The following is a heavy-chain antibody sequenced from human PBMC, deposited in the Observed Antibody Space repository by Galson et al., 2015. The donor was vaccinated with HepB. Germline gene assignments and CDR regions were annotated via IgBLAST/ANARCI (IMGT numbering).Heavy chain of an antibody. D-gene: IGHD3-10*01. CDR1: GYSFTSYW. CDR3: AILPHHYYGSGSYYNSVDY. J-gene: IGHJ4*02. CDR2: IDPSDSYT. Sequence: QSGAEVKKPGESLRISCKGSGYSFTSYWISWVRQMPGKGLEWMGRIDPSDSYTNYSPSFQGHVTISADKSISTAYLQWSSLKASDTAMYYCAILPHHYYGSGSYYNSVDYWGQGTLVTVSS. V-gene: IGHV5-10-1*01.